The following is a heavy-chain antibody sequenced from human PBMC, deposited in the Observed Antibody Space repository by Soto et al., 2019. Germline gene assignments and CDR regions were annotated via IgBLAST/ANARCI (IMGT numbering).Heavy chain of an antibody. CDR3: ARVPAMARSRFDY. V-gene: IGHV3-30-3*01. CDR1: GFTFSSYA. Sequence: GGSLRLSCAASGFTFSSYAMHWVRQAPGKGLEWVAVISYDGSNKYYADSVKGRFTISRDNSKNTLYLQMNSLRAEDTAVYYCARVPAMARSRFDYWGQGTLVTVSS. D-gene: IGHD5-18*01. CDR2: ISYDGSNK. J-gene: IGHJ4*02.